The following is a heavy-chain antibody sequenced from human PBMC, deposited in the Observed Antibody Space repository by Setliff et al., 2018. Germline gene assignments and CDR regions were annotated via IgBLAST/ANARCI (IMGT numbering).Heavy chain of an antibody. J-gene: IGHJ4*02. CDR1: GYTFSDYG. V-gene: IGHV1-18*01. Sequence: SVKVSCKASGYTFSDYGISWVRLAPGQGLEWMGWISPYTGKTFYAPQFEGRVTMTRDTSTSTVYMELDSLTSDDTAVYYCARAGLAAAGRKGVFDHWGQGTLVTVSS. CDR3: ARAGLAAAGRKGVFDH. CDR2: ISPYTGKT. D-gene: IGHD6-25*01.